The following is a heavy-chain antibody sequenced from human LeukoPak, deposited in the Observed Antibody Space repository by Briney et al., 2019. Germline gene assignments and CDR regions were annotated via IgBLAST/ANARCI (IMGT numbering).Heavy chain of an antibody. D-gene: IGHD5-18*01. CDR1: GFTFDDYA. J-gene: IGHJ4*02. Sequence: GGSLRLSCAASGFTFDDYAMHWVRQAPGKGLEWVSGISWNSGNIGYADSVKGRFTISRDNAKNSLYLQMNSLRADDTALYYCAKDTRGYSYGSYFDYWGQGTLVTVSS. CDR3: AKDTRGYSYGSYFDY. V-gene: IGHV3-9*01. CDR2: ISWNSGNI.